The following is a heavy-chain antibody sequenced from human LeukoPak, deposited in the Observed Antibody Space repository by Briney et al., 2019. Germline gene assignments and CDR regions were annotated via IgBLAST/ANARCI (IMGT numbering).Heavy chain of an antibody. Sequence: SETLSLTCAVYGGSFSGYYWIWIRQPPGKGLEWIGEINHSGSTNYNPSLKSRVTISVDTSKNQFSLKLSSVTAADTAVYYCAARFTIAVAGYDYWGQGTLVTVSS. CDR2: INHSGST. V-gene: IGHV4-34*01. CDR1: GGSFSGYY. J-gene: IGHJ4*02. CDR3: AARFTIAVAGYDY. D-gene: IGHD6-19*01.